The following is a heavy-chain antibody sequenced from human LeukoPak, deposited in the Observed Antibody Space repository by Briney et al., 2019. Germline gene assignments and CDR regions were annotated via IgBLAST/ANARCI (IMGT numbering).Heavy chain of an antibody. CDR2: ISGDGGST. D-gene: IGHD6-19*01. Sequence: PGGSLRLSCAAPGFIFDNYAIHWVRQAPGKGLEWVSLISGDGGSTFYADSVRGRFTISRDNTRKSLSLQMSSLRSEDTALYYCARESEPSGWSDYWGQGTLVTVSS. CDR1: GFIFDNYA. J-gene: IGHJ4*02. V-gene: IGHV3-43*02. CDR3: ARESEPSGWSDY.